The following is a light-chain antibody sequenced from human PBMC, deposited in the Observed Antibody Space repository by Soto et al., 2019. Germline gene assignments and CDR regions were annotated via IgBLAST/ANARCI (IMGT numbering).Light chain of an antibody. J-gene: IGKJ1*01. CDR3: QQSYSTLWT. Sequence: IQMTQSPSSLSASVGAGVTITCRASQSISSYLNWYQQKPGKAPKLLIYAASSLQSGVPSRFSGSGSGTDFTLTISSLQPEDVATYYCQQSYSTLWTLGQGTKVDIK. CDR1: QSISSY. V-gene: IGKV1-39*01. CDR2: AAS.